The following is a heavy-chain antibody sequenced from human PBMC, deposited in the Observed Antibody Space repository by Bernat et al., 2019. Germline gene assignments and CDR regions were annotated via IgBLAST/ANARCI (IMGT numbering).Heavy chain of an antibody. J-gene: IGHJ4*02. Sequence: EVQLVESGGGLVQPGGSLRLSCAASGFTFNNYWMSWVRRAPGKGLEWVANIKEDGSEKYYVDSVKGRFTISRDNAKNSLYLQVNSLRAEDAAVYYCARVRNVDIVAMRGYFDNWGQGTLVTVSS. CDR2: IKEDGSEK. V-gene: IGHV3-7*01. CDR1: GFTFNNYW. D-gene: IGHD5-12*01. CDR3: ARVRNVDIVAMRGYFDN.